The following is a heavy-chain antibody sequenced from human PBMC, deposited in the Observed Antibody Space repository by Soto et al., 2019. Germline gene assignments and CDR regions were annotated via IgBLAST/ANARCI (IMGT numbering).Heavy chain of an antibody. V-gene: IGHV3-23*01. Sequence: GGSLRLSCAASGFSFGSYSMTWVRQAPGKGLEWVSVIGGDAVTTYYADSVKGRFTVSRDNAENSLFLHMNSLRAEDTAVYYCASNVAVAGTGYHYAMDVWGQGTTVTVSS. D-gene: IGHD6-19*01. CDR1: GFSFGSYS. CDR3: ASNVAVAGTGYHYAMDV. CDR2: IGGDAVTT. J-gene: IGHJ6*02.